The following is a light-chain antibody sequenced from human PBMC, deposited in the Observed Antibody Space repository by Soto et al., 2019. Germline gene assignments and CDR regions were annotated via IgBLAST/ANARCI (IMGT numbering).Light chain of an antibody. CDR3: QQRSNWTPLT. Sequence: EIVFTPSPSTLSWSPGESATLSCRASQSVKTFLVWYQQKPAQAPRLLIYDASHRATGIPARFSGSGSGTDFTLTISSRQPEDAAVYYFQQRSNWTPLTFGQGTRLEIK. J-gene: IGKJ5*01. V-gene: IGKV3-11*01. CDR1: QSVKTF. CDR2: DAS.